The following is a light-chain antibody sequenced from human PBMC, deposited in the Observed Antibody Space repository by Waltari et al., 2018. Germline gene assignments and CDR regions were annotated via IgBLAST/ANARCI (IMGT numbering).Light chain of an antibody. CDR3: AAWDDSVIGWV. V-gene: IGLV1-44*01. Sequence: QSVLTPPPSASGTPGQRVPISCSGSSPNIGSTAVHWYQQLPGPAPKLLIYRSNQWPSGVPDRISGSKSGTSASLAISGLQSEDEADYYCAAWDDSVIGWVFGGGTKLTVL. J-gene: IGLJ3*02. CDR2: RSN. CDR1: SPNIGSTA.